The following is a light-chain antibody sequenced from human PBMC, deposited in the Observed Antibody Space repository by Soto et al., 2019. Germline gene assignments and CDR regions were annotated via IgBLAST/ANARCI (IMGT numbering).Light chain of an antibody. V-gene: IGKV1-5*01. CDR1: QSISSW. J-gene: IGKJ2*01. Sequence: DIQMTQSPSTLSASVGDRVTITCRASQSISSWLAWYQQKPGKAPKLLIYDASRLESGVPSRFSGSGSGTEITLTISSLQPADFAPYTCQLYNSYSRYTLGKGTKLEIK. CDR2: DAS. CDR3: QLYNSYSRYT.